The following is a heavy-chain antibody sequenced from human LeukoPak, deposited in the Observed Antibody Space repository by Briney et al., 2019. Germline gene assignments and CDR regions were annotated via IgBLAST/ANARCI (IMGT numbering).Heavy chain of an antibody. Sequence: GGSLRLSCVLSGLTFSDAWMSWVRQAPGKGLEWVGRIRNDRITDYAAPVQGRFSISRDNSKNTFYLQMNSLRTEDTGMYFCTWMATIFTVDYWGQGALVTVSS. CDR2: IRNDRIT. CDR3: TWMATIFTVDY. J-gene: IGHJ4*02. V-gene: IGHV3-15*01. D-gene: IGHD5-12*01. CDR1: GLTFSDAW.